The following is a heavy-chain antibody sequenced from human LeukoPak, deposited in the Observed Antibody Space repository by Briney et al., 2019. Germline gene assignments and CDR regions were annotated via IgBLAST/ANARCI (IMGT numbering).Heavy chain of an antibody. J-gene: IGHJ2*01. Sequence: GGSLRPSCAASGFTFSSYAMSWVRQAPGKGLEWVSAISGSGGSTYYADSVKGRFTISRDNSKNTLYLQMNSLRAEDTAVYYCAKDREPGPLEKGYFDLWGRGTLITVSS. CDR1: GFTFSSYA. D-gene: IGHD1-26*01. V-gene: IGHV3-23*01. CDR2: ISGSGGST. CDR3: AKDREPGPLEKGYFDL.